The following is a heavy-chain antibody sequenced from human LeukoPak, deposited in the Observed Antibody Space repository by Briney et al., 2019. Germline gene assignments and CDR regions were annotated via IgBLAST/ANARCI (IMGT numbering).Heavy chain of an antibody. D-gene: IGHD1-26*01. Sequence: GGSLRLSCAASGFTFSTYGMHWVRQAPGKGLEWVAVISYDGSNKYFADSVKGRFTISRDNSKNTLYLQMNSLRAEDTAVYSCAKDTNRGTYFGLFDSRGQGTLVTVSS. CDR3: AKDTNRGTYFGLFDS. J-gene: IGHJ4*02. CDR2: ISYDGSNK. CDR1: GFTFSTYG. V-gene: IGHV3-30*18.